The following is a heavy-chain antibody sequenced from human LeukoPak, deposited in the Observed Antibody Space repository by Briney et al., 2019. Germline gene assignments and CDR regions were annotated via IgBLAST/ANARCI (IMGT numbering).Heavy chain of an antibody. V-gene: IGHV4-39*07. CDR1: DGPISSSGYS. Sequence: SETLSLTCTVSDGPISSSGYSWGWIRQSPGKGLEWIGSIYYSGSTHYTPSLKSRVAISVDTSKNQFSLKLSSVTAADTAVYYCARTAPTMLEVTKTYYYDYWGPGILVTVSS. D-gene: IGHD5-12*01. CDR3: ARTAPTMLEVTKTYYYDY. CDR2: IYYSGST. J-gene: IGHJ4*02.